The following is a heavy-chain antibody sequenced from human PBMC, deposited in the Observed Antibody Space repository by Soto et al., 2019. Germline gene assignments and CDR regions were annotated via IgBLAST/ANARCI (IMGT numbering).Heavy chain of an antibody. V-gene: IGHV3-30*18. CDR3: AKDSGGWYGSYFDY. Sequence: QVQLVESGGGVVQPGRSLRLSCAASGFTFSSYGMHWVRQAPGKGLEWVAVASYDGSKKYYAYSVKGRFTISRDNSKNTLYLQMTSLRAEDTSVYYCAKDSGGWYGSYFDYWGQGTLVTVS. CDR1: GFTFSSYG. CDR2: ASYDGSKK. D-gene: IGHD6-19*01. J-gene: IGHJ4*02.